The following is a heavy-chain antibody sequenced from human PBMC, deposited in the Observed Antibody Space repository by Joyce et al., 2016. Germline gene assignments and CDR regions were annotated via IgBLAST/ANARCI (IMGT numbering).Heavy chain of an antibody. CDR2: INQDVSQK. V-gene: IGHV3-7*01. CDR3: ARDVGDY. Sequence: EVQLVESGGGLVQPGGSLRLSCAVSEFTFSTYWMTWVSQAPGKGLVMVATINQDVSQKHYVDSVKGRFTSARDNVKNSLFLQMNTLGCDYTAVYYCARDVGDYWGRGTLVTVSS. CDR1: EFTFSTYW. D-gene: IGHD1-26*01. J-gene: IGHJ4*01.